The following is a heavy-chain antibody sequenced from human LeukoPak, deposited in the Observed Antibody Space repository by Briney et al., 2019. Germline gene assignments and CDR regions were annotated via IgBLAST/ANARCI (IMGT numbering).Heavy chain of an antibody. CDR1: GYIFSNSW. J-gene: IGHJ4*02. Sequence: GESLKISCKGSGYIFSNSWIAWVRQMPGKGLEWMGIIYPADSDTKYSPSFQGRVTISADKSISTAYLQWNSLGASDTAMYYCDRRGCNGGTCFAYWGQGTLVTVSS. V-gene: IGHV5-51*01. D-gene: IGHD2-15*01. CDR3: DRRGCNGGTCFAY. CDR2: IYPADSDT.